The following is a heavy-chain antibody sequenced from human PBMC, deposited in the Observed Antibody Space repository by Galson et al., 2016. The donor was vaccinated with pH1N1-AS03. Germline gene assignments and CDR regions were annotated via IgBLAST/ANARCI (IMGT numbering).Heavy chain of an antibody. Sequence: SLRLSCAASGFTFHDYTMHWVRQVPGKGLEWVSLFSWDGVTTFYADSVKGRFAISRDNSQNSLYLQMNSLRIEDTAFYYCAKERNMIIDYWGQGNLVTVAS. V-gene: IGHV3-43*01. CDR1: GFTFHDYT. D-gene: IGHD2/OR15-2a*01. CDR2: FSWDGVTT. CDR3: AKERNMIIDY. J-gene: IGHJ4*02.